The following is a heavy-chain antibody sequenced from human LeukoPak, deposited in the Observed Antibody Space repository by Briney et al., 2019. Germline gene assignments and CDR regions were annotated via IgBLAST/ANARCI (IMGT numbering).Heavy chain of an antibody. CDR1: GGTFSSYA. J-gene: IGHJ4*02. CDR3: ARDKNYDSSGYYYY. V-gene: IGHV1-69*04. D-gene: IGHD3-22*01. Sequence: GSSVKVSCKASGGTFSSYAISWVRQAPGQGLEWMGRIIPICGIANYAQKFQGRVTITADKSTSTAYMELSSLRSEDTAVYYCARDKNYDSSGYYYYWGQGTLVTVSS. CDR2: IIPICGIA.